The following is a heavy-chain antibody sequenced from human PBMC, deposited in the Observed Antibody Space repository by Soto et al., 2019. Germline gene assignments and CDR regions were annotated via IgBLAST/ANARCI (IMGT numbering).Heavy chain of an antibody. CDR1: GGSISSSSYY. CDR3: ARLRASNYDFWSGYYYGMDV. J-gene: IGHJ6*02. D-gene: IGHD3-3*01. Sequence: PSETLSLTCTVSGGSISSSSYYWGWIRQPPGKGLEWIGSIYYSGSTYYNPSLKSRVTISVDTSKNQFSLKLSSVTAADTAVYYCARLRASNYDFWSGYYYGMDVWGQGTTVTVSS. CDR2: IYYSGST. V-gene: IGHV4-39*01.